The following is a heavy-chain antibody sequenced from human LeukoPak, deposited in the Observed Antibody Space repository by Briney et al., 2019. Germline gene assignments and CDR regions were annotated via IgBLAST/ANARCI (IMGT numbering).Heavy chain of an antibody. CDR1: GFTFDDYG. J-gene: IGHJ4*02. CDR2: INWNSGSI. D-gene: IGHD3-22*01. CDR3: AKGDSSAYYGAPDY. V-gene: IGHV3-9*03. Sequence: GRSLRLSCAASGFTFDDYGIQWVRQVPGKGLEWVSGINWNSGSIGYADSVKGRFTISRDNAKNSLYLQMNSLRAEDMALYYCAKGDSSAYYGAPDYRGQGTLVTVSS.